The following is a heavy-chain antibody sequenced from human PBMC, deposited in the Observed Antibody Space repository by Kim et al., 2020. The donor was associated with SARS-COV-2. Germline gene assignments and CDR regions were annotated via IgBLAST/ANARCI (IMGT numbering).Heavy chain of an antibody. J-gene: IGHJ4*02. CDR2: TYYRSKWYN. D-gene: IGHD6-13*01. Sequence: QTLSLTCAISGDSVASNSASWNWIRQSPSRGLEWLGRTYYRSKWYNDFAASVRSRISINPDTSRNEIALQLNSVTPEDTAVYYCARLPFKSTPGSPMDWGQGSLVTVSS. CDR1: GDSVASNSAS. CDR3: ARLPFKSTPGSPMD. V-gene: IGHV6-1*01.